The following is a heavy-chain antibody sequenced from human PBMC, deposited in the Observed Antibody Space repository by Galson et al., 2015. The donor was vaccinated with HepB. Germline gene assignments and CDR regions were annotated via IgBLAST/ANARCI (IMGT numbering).Heavy chain of an antibody. D-gene: IGHD3-22*01. CDR1: GFTVSANY. CDR3: ARGTYLYDDSGYYFDY. V-gene: IGHV3-53*01. Sequence: SLRLSCAASGFTVSANYMNWVRQAPGKGLEWVSVVYRGGGTTYYADSVKGRSTISRDNSKNTLSLQMNSLRAEDTAIYYCARGTYLYDDSGYYFDYWGHGTLVTVSS. CDR2: VYRGGGT. J-gene: IGHJ4*01.